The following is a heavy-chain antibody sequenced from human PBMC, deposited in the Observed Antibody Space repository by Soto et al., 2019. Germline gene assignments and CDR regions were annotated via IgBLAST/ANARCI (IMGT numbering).Heavy chain of an antibody. CDR1: GFSFSSYA. CDR3: ARRARPDFYYMDV. CDR2: ISGSGVGT. J-gene: IGHJ6*03. D-gene: IGHD6-6*01. V-gene: IGHV3-23*01. Sequence: GGSLRLSCAASGFSFSSYAMSWVRQAPGKGLEWVSGISGSGVGTYYANSVKGRFTISRDNSKNTVYLQMGSLRPEDMAVYYCARRARPDFYYMDVWGKGTTVNVSS.